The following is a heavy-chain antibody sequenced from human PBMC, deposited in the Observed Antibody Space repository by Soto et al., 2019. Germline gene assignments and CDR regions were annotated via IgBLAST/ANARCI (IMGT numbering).Heavy chain of an antibody. CDR3: ARAGGSGYMVDL. CDR2: IYYSGST. J-gene: IGHJ5*02. CDR1: GGSISPYY. D-gene: IGHD3-22*01. V-gene: IGHV4-59*12. Sequence: QVQLQESGPGLVKPSETLSLTCTVSGGSISPYYWGWIRQPPGKGLEWVGYIYYSGSTNYKSSLGSRVTMSIDTPNKQLSLRLKSVTAADTAVYYCARAGGSGYMVDLWGQGTRVTVSS.